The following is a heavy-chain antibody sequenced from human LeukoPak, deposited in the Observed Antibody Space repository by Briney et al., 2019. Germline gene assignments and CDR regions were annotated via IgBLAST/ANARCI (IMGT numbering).Heavy chain of an antibody. CDR3: ARGSRAIQLGDDY. V-gene: IGHV3-11*06. CDR2: ISSSSSDT. Sequence: KTGGSLRLSCAASGFTFSDSYMSWIRQAPGKGLEWVSYISSSSSDTNYADSVKGRFTIARDNAKNSLYLQMNSLRAEDTAVYYCARGSRAIQLGDDYWGQGTLVTVS. J-gene: IGHJ4*02. D-gene: IGHD6-6*01. CDR1: GFTFSDSY.